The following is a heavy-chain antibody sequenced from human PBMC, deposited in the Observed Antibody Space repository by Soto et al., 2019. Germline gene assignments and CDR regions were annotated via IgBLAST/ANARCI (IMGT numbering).Heavy chain of an antibody. CDR3: ATGSVSSTSDAFDI. D-gene: IGHD3-10*01. Sequence: WTWIRQPPGKGLEWIGYTYYSGSTNYNSPLKSRVTISVDTSKNQFSLKLSSVTAADTAVYYCATGSVSSTSDAFDIWGQGTRVTVSS. CDR2: TYYSGST. J-gene: IGHJ3*02. V-gene: IGHV4-59*01.